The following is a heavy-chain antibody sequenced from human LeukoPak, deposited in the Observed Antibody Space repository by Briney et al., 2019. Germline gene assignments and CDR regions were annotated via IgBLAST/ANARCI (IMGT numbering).Heavy chain of an antibody. CDR2: INPNSGGT. CDR3: ARAGGRAYYDFWSGYAYGKNWFDP. Sequence: ASVKVSCKASGYTFTGYYMHWVRQAPGQGLEWMGWINPNSGGTNYAQKFQGRVTMTRDTSISTAYMELSRLISDDTAVYYCARAGGRAYYDFWSGYAYGKNWFDPWGQGTLVTVSS. D-gene: IGHD3-3*01. J-gene: IGHJ5*02. CDR1: GYTFTGYY. V-gene: IGHV1-2*02.